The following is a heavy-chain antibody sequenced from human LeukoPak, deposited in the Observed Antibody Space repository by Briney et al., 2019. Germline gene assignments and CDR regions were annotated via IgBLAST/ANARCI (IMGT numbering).Heavy chain of an antibody. J-gene: IGHJ4*02. CDR1: GFTVSSNY. Sequence: GGSLRLSCAASGFTVSSNYMSWVSQGQGKGLEWVSIMYSNGNTYYADSVKGRFTISRDNSKNTLYLHMNSLRAEDTAVYYCARDRDSSRHFGYWGQGTLVTVSS. CDR2: MYSNGNT. V-gene: IGHV3-66*01. CDR3: ARDRDSSRHFGY. D-gene: IGHD6-19*01.